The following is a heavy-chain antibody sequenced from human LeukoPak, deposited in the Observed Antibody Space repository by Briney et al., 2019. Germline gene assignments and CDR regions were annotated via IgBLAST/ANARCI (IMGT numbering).Heavy chain of an antibody. Sequence: ASVKVSCKASGDSIRSYGITWVRQAPGQGLEWMGWISDYDGNTNYAQNVQGRVTMTTDTSTSTAYMELRSLRSDDTAVYYCARVGLWSGYKFDYWGQGTLVTVSS. CDR1: GDSIRSYG. J-gene: IGHJ4*02. D-gene: IGHD3-3*01. CDR3: ARVGLWSGYKFDY. CDR2: ISDYDGNT. V-gene: IGHV1-18*01.